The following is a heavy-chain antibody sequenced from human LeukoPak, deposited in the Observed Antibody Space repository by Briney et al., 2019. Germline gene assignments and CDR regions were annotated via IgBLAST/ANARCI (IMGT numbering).Heavy chain of an antibody. CDR2: VIPMFGPA. J-gene: IGHJ4*02. D-gene: IGHD3-22*01. CDR1: GGTFNSYG. V-gene: IGHV1-69*05. CDR3: ARGELGDRSGFANFDS. Sequence: AVKVSCKAPGGTFNSYGISWARQAPGQGLEWMGVVIPMFGPAKYAPKFQGRATMTTDASTSTAYMVLNSLRSEDTATYFCARGELGDRSGFANFDSWGQGTLVTVSS.